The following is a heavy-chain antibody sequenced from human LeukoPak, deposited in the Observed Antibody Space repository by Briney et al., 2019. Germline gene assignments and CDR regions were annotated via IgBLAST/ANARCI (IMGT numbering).Heavy chain of an antibody. CDR1: GFTFSSYP. J-gene: IGHJ4*02. CDR3: AKVSSGWSLDY. D-gene: IGHD6-19*01. V-gene: IGHV3-23*01. Sequence: GGSLRLSCATSGFTFSSYPMSWLRQGTGKGLEWVSSLSGSDRTAYYADSVKGRFTISRDNSKNTLYLQMSSLRGEDTAVYYCAKVSSGWSLDYWGQGTLVTVSS. CDR2: LSGSDRTA.